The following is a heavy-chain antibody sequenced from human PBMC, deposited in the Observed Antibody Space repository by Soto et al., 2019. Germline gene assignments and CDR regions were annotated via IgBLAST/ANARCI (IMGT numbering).Heavy chain of an antibody. V-gene: IGHV4-34*01. CDR2: INRSGST. Sequence: SETLSLTCAVYGGSFSGYYWSWIRQPPGKGLEWSGEINRSGSTNYNPSLKSRVTISVDTSKNQFSLKLSSVTPADTAVYYCALPSIAARATFDYWGQGTLVTVSS. J-gene: IGHJ4*02. CDR3: ALPSIAARATFDY. D-gene: IGHD6-6*01. CDR1: GGSFSGYY.